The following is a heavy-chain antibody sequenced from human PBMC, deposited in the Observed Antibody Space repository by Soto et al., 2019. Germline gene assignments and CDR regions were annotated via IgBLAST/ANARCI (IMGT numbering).Heavy chain of an antibody. CDR1: GFTFSSYG. Sequence: QVQLVESGGGVVQPGNSLRLSCAASGFTFSSYGMHWVRRAPGKGLEWVAVIWYDGSNKYYADSVKGRFTISRDNSKNTLYLQMNRLRAEETAVYYCARDQQWLVRFYFDFWGPGTLVTVSS. CDR2: IWYDGSNK. D-gene: IGHD6-19*01. J-gene: IGHJ4*02. V-gene: IGHV3-33*01. CDR3: ARDQQWLVRFYFDF.